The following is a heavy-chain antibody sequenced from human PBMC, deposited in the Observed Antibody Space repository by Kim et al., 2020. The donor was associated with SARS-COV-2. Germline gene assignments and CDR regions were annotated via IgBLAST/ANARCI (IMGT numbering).Heavy chain of an antibody. J-gene: IGHJ4*02. V-gene: IGHV3-7*01. D-gene: IGHD1-1*01. CDR1: GFIFSNYW. Sequence: GGSLRLSCAASGFIFSNYWMNWVRQTPGEGLEWLANIKEDGSAAYYVDSVKGRFIISRDNAKNSLYLQITSLRDEDTAIYYCARDPLGRDGFNSLDYWGQGALVAVS. CDR3: ARDPLGRDGFNSLDY. CDR2: IKEDGSAA.